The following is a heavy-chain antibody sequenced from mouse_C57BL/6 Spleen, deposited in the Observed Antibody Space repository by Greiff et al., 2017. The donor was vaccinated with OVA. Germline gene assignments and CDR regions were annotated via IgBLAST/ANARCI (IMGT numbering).Heavy chain of an antibody. CDR2: IDPSDSYT. J-gene: IGHJ4*01. D-gene: IGHD3-3*01. CDR1: GYTFTSYW. V-gene: IGHV1-50*01. Sequence: QVQLQQPGAELVKPGASVKLSCKASGYTFTSYWMQWVKQRPGQGLEWIGEIDPSDSYTNYNQKFKGKATLTVDTSSSTAYMQLRSLTSEDSAVDYCARRALNYYAMDYWGQGTSVTVSS. CDR3: ARRALNYYAMDY.